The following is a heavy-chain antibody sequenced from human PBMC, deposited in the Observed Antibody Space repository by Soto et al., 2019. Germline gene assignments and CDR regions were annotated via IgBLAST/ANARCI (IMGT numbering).Heavy chain of an antibody. V-gene: IGHV3-23*01. CDR1: GFTFSSYA. CDR2: ISGSGGST. Sequence: EVQLLESGGGLVQPGGSLRLSCAASGFTFSSYAMSWVRQAPGKGLEWVSAISGSGGSTYYADSVKGRFTISSDNSKNTLYLQMNSLRAEDTAVYYCAKSPNYYDSSGYFFFYYWGQGTLVTVSS. CDR3: AKSPNYYDSSGYFFFYY. D-gene: IGHD3-22*01. J-gene: IGHJ4*02.